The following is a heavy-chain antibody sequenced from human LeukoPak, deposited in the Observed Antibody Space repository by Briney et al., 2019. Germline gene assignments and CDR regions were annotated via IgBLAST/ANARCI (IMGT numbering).Heavy chain of an antibody. D-gene: IGHD2-15*01. Sequence: SETLSLTCAVYGGSFSGYYWSWIRQPPGKGLEWIGEINHSGSTNYNPSLKSRVTISVDTSKNQFSLKLSSVTAADTAVYYCARRQYCSGGSRYSDYFDYWGQGTLVTVSS. CDR2: INHSGST. V-gene: IGHV4-34*01. CDR3: ARRQYCSGGSRYSDYFDY. CDR1: GGSFSGYY. J-gene: IGHJ4*02.